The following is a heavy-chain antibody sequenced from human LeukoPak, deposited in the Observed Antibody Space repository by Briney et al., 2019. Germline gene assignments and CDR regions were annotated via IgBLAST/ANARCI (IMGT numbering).Heavy chain of an antibody. CDR3: SRESGAFSPFGY. D-gene: IGHD1-26*01. CDR1: GASISSYY. V-gene: IGHV4-59*12. Sequence: SETLSLTCTVSGASISSYYWSWIRQPPGKGLESIGYVSYSGSTNYNPSLKSRVTMSLDKSKNHLSLNLTSVTAADTAVYYCSRESGAFSPFGYWGQGTLVTVSS. J-gene: IGHJ4*02. CDR2: VSYSGST.